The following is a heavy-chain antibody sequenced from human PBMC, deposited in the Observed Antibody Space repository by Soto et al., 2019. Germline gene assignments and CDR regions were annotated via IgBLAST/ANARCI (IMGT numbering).Heavy chain of an antibody. CDR2: IYHSGST. CDR1: GGSISSSNW. Sequence: QVQLQESGPGLVKPSGTLSLTCAVSGGSISSSNWWSWVRQPPGKGLEWIGEIYHSGSTNYNPSLKSLVTISVDKSKNQFSLKLSSVTAADTAVHYCARVSGSYYYGMDVWGQGTTVTVSS. J-gene: IGHJ6*02. D-gene: IGHD1-26*01. V-gene: IGHV4-4*02. CDR3: ARVSGSYYYGMDV.